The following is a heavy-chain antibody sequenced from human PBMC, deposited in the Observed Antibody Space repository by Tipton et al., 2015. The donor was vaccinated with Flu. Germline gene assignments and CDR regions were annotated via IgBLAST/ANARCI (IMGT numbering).Heavy chain of an antibody. CDR1: GYSIGRAFY. J-gene: IGHJ4*02. CDR3: ARVGANLNDGNAY. D-gene: IGHD1-1*01. V-gene: IGHV4-38-2*02. CDR2: LYHSGKV. Sequence: TLSLTCSVSGYSIGRAFYWGWVRQPPGKGLEWIGSLYHSGKVYSNPSLRSRLTMSMDTSTNQFSLKLTSLTAADTAIYFCARVGANLNDGNAYWGQGIQVTVSS.